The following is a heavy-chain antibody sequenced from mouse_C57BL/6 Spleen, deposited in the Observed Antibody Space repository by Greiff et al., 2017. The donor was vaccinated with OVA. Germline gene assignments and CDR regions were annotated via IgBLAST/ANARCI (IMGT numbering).Heavy chain of an antibody. J-gene: IGHJ4*01. V-gene: IGHV1-82*01. D-gene: IGHD2-2*01. Sequence: VQVVESGPELVKPGASVKISCKASGYAFSSSWMNWVKQRPGKGLEWIGRIYPGDGDTNYNGKFKGKATLTADKSSSTAYMQLSSLTSEDSAVYFCARHLYYGYDGDAMDYWGQGTSVTVSS. CDR3: ARHLYYGYDGDAMDY. CDR1: GYAFSSSW. CDR2: IYPGDGDT.